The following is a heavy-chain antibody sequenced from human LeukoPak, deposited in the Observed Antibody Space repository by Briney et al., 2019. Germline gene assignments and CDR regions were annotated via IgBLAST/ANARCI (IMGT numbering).Heavy chain of an antibody. D-gene: IGHD5-24*01. CDR1: GFTFSSYG. CDR3: AKDHRRDGYNFDRY. CDR2: IWYDGSNK. J-gene: IGHJ4*02. Sequence: GGPLRLSCAASGFTFSSYGMHWVRQAPGKGLEWVAVIWYDGSNKYYADSVKGRFTISRDNSKNTLYLQMNSLRAEDTAVYYCAKDHRRDGYNFDRYWGQGTLFTVSS. V-gene: IGHV3-33*06.